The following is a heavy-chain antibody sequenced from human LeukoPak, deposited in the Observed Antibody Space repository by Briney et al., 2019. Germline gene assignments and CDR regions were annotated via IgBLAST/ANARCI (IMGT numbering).Heavy chain of an antibody. CDR1: GGSISSYY. V-gene: IGHV4-38-2*02. D-gene: IGHD3-3*01. CDR2: IYHSGST. J-gene: IGHJ3*02. CDR3: ASPLGSAYYDFWSGYFHAFDI. Sequence: SETLSLTCTVSGGSISSYYWGWIRQPPGKGLEWIGSIYHSGSTYYNPSLKSRVTISVDTSKNQFSLKLSSVTAADTAVYYCASPLGSAYYDFWSGYFHAFDIWGQGTMVTVSS.